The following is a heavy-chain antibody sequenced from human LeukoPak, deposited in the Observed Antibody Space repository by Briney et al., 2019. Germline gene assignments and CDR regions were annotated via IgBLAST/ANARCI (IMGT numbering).Heavy chain of an antibody. J-gene: IGHJ4*02. Sequence: PSETLSLTCTVSGGSINSYYWSWIRQPPGRGLEWVGSIHYSGSTSYNPSLRSRVTISVDKSKNQFFLKLSSVTATDTAVYYCATFSRDGYNPYFGYWGQGTLVTVSS. CDR2: IHYSGST. V-gene: IGHV4-59*01. CDR3: ATFSRDGYNPYFGY. D-gene: IGHD5-24*01. CDR1: GGSINSYY.